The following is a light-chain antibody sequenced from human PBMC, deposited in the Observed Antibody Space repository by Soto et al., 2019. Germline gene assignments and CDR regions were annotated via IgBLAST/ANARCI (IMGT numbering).Light chain of an antibody. CDR3: CSYAGRYTYV. Sequence: QSALTQPRSVSGSPGQSVTISCTGTSXDVGGYNYVSWYQQHPGKAPKLMIYDVSKRPSGVPDRFSGSKSGKTASLIISGLQAEDEADYYCCSYAGRYTYVFGTGTKVTVL. V-gene: IGLV2-11*01. J-gene: IGLJ1*01. CDR2: DVS. CDR1: SXDVGGYNY.